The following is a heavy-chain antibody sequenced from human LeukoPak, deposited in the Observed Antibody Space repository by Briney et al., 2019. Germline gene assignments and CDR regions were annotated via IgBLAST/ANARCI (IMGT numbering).Heavy chain of an antibody. CDR1: GFTFDDYT. CDR2: ISWDGGST. Sequence: PGGSLRLSCAASGFTFDDYTMHWVRQAPGKGLEWVSLISWDGGSTYYADSVKGRFTISRDNSKNSLYLQMNSLRAEDTAVYYCARERRLWFGEFSNGFDPWGQGTLVTVSS. J-gene: IGHJ5*02. CDR3: ARERRLWFGEFSNGFDP. V-gene: IGHV3-43*01. D-gene: IGHD3-10*01.